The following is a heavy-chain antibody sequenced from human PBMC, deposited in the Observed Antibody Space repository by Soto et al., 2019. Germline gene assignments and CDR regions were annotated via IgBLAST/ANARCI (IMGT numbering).Heavy chain of an antibody. D-gene: IGHD6-19*01. CDR2: ISYDGSNK. V-gene: IGHV3-30-3*01. J-gene: IGHJ6*02. CDR1: GFTFSSYA. Sequence: QVQLVESGGGVVQPGRSLRLSCAASGFTFSSYAMHWVRQAPGKGLEWVAVISYDGSNKYYADSVKGRFTISRDNSKIAXYXPMNSLRAEDTAVYYCAITTFPLADTHDIYYYGMAVWGQGTTVTVSS. CDR3: AITTFPLADTHDIYYYGMAV.